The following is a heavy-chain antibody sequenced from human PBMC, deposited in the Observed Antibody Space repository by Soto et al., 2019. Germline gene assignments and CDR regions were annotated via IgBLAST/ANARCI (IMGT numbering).Heavy chain of an antibody. J-gene: IGHJ6*02. CDR3: ARWTTVTTLSYYYGMDV. CDR1: GGSISSGGYY. Sequence: QVQLQESGPGLVKPSQTLSLTCTVSGGSISSGGYYWSWIRQHPGKGLEWIGYIYYSGSTYYNPSIKRRVTISVDTSKNQFSLKLSSVTAADTAVYYCARWTTVTTLSYYYGMDVWGQGTTVTVSS. CDR2: IYYSGST. D-gene: IGHD4-17*01. V-gene: IGHV4-31*03.